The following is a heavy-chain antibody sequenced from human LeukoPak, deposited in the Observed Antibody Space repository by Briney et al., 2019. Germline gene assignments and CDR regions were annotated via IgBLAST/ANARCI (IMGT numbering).Heavy chain of an antibody. V-gene: IGHV1-69*01. J-gene: IGHJ4*02. Sequence: EASVTVSCTASGGTFSSYAIGWVRQAPGQGLEWMGGIIPIFGTANYAQKFQGRVTITADESTSTAYMELSSLRSEDTAVYYCATSRPYYYDSSGYSTSYFDYWGQGTLVTVSS. CDR3: ATSRPYYYDSSGYSTSYFDY. CDR1: GGTFSSYA. D-gene: IGHD3-22*01. CDR2: IIPIFGTA.